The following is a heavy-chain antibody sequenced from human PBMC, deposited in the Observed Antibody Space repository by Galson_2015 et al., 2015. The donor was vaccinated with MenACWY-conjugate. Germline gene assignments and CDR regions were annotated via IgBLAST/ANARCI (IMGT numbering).Heavy chain of an antibody. D-gene: IGHD3-22*01. CDR3: ARETKGSGYFDAFDI. CDR1: GFTFSDYY. V-gene: IGHV3-11*05. J-gene: IGHJ3*02. Sequence: SLRLSCAASGFTFSDYYMSWIRQAPGKGLEWVSYISSSSSYTNYADSVKGRFTISRDNAKNSLYLQMNSLRAEDTAVYYCARETKGSGYFDAFDIWGQGTMVTVSS. CDR2: ISSSSSYT.